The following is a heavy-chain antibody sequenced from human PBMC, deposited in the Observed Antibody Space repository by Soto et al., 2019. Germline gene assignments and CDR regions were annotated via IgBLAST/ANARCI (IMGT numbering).Heavy chain of an antibody. Sequence: GAPVKVSCKASGFTFTSCGISWVRQAPGQGLEWMGWISAYNGNTNYAQKLQGRVTMTTDTSTSTAYMELRSLRSDDTAVYYCARDRGIAVAGTYDYWGQGTLVTVSS. CDR3: ARDRGIAVAGTYDY. V-gene: IGHV1-18*01. CDR1: GFTFTSCG. J-gene: IGHJ4*02. CDR2: ISAYNGNT. D-gene: IGHD6-19*01.